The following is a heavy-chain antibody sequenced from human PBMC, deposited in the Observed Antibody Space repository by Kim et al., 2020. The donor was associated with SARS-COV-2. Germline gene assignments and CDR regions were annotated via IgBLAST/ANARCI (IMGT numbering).Heavy chain of an antibody. CDR2: INHSGST. CDR1: GGSFSGYY. V-gene: IGHV4-34*01. CDR3: ASLSNYYYGMDV. J-gene: IGHJ6*02. Sequence: SETLSLTCAVYGGSFSGYYWSWIRQPPGKGLEWIGEINHSGSTNYNPSLKSRVTISVDTSKNHFSLKLSSVTAADTAVYYCASLSNYYYGMDVWGQGTTV.